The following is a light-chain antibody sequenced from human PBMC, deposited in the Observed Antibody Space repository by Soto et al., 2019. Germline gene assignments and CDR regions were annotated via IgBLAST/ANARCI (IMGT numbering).Light chain of an antibody. CDR2: LGS. J-gene: IGKJ1*01. V-gene: IGKV2-28*01. CDR3: MQALQTPST. Sequence: DIVMTQSPLSLPVTPGEPASISCTSSQSLLHSNGYNYLDWYLQKPGQSPQLLIYLGSNRASGVPDRFGGSGSDTDFPLKISRVEAEYVGVYYSMQALQTPSTFGQGTKVQMK. CDR1: QSLLHSNGYNY.